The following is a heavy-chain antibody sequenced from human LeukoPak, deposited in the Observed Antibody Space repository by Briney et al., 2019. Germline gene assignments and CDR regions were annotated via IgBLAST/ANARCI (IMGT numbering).Heavy chain of an antibody. CDR3: ARGRGTGSYRLQPPYFDY. Sequence: PSETLSLTCAVYGGSFSGYYWSWIRQPPGKGLEWIGEINHSGSTNYNPSLKSRVTISVDTSKNQFSLKLSSVTAADTAVYYCARGRGTGSYRLQPPYFDYWGQGTLVTVSS. J-gene: IGHJ4*02. CDR2: INHSGST. D-gene: IGHD1-26*01. V-gene: IGHV4-34*01. CDR1: GGSFSGYY.